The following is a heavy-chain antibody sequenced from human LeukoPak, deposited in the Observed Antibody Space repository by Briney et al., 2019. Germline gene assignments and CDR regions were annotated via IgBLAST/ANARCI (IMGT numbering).Heavy chain of an antibody. J-gene: IGHJ6*03. D-gene: IGHD6-19*01. V-gene: IGHV3-48*01. CDR1: RFTFSSYS. CDR3: ARASQQWLAGNYYYFMDV. CDR2: ISSGISTM. Sequence: GGSLRLSCAASRFTFSSYSMNWVRQAPGKGLEWVSYISSGISTMYYADSVKGRFTISRDNAKNSLYLQMNSLRAEDTAVHYCARASQQWLAGNYYYFMDVWGKGTTVTVSS.